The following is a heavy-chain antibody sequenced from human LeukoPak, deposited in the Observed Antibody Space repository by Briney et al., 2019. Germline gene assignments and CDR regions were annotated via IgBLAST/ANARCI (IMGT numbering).Heavy chain of an antibody. Sequence: PGGSLRLSCAASGXTFSSYGMHWVRQAPGKGLEWVAVISYDGSNKYYADSVKGRFTISRDNSKNTLYLQMNSLRAEDTAVYYCAKEIAAAGTGYYYYGMDVWGQGTTVTVSS. CDR3: AKEIAAAGTGYYYYGMDV. CDR2: ISYDGSNK. V-gene: IGHV3-30*18. D-gene: IGHD6-13*01. CDR1: GXTFSSYG. J-gene: IGHJ6*02.